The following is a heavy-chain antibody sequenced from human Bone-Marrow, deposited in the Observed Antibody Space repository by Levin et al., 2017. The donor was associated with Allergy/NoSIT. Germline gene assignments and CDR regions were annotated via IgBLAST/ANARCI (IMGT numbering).Heavy chain of an antibody. Sequence: SETLSLTCSVSGGSVTSDRHYWTWIRQPPGKGLEWIAYIYYSGSTKYNPSLKTRVTISINTSENQFSLNLPSVTAADTAVYKCARIQAQTGGVDVWGQGTTVTVSS. D-gene: IGHD1-14*01. J-gene: IGHJ6*02. CDR2: IYYSGST. CDR1: GGSVTSDRHY. CDR3: ARIQAQTGGVDV. V-gene: IGHV4-61*01.